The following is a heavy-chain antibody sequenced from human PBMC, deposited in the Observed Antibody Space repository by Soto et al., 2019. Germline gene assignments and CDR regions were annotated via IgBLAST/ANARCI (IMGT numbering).Heavy chain of an antibody. CDR3: PRDRRAHPGGYSYDYFDY. D-gene: IGHD5-18*01. V-gene: IGHV3-53*01. CDR1: GFTVSSNY. CDR2: IYSGGST. J-gene: IGHJ4*02. Sequence: EVQLVESGGGLIQPGGSLRLSCAASGFTVSSNYMSWVRQAPGKGLEWVSVIYSGGSTYYADSVKGRFTISRDNSKNTLYLQMNSLRAEDTAVYYCPRDRRAHPGGYSYDYFDYWGQGTLVTVSS.